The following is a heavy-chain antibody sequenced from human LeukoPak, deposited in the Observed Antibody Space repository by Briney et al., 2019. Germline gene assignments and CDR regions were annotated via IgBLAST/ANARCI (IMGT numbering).Heavy chain of an antibody. J-gene: IGHJ4*02. CDR2: IIPIFGTA. CDR3: AKGTFSSGWFQGFYFDY. Sequence: GASVKVSCKASGGTFSSYAISWVRPAPGQGLEWMGEIIPIFGTANYAQKLQGRVTITADESTSTAYMELSSLRSEDTAVYYCAKGTFSSGWFQGFYFDYWGQGTLVTVSS. V-gene: IGHV1-69*13. D-gene: IGHD6-19*01. CDR1: GGTFSSYA.